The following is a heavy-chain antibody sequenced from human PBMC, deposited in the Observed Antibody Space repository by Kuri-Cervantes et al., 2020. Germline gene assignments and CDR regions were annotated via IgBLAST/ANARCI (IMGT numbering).Heavy chain of an antibody. CDR3: AREGVYYHSSTSRYSYYGVDV. Sequence: SETLSLTCTVSGGSVTSSDYYWGWIRQPPGKGLEWIGSMYYSGSTYYNPSLKSRVTISVDTSKDQFSLKLSSVTAADTAVYYCAREGVYYHSSTSRYSYYGVDVWGQGTTVTVSS. CDR1: GGSVTSSDYY. D-gene: IGHD3-22*01. V-gene: IGHV4-39*02. CDR2: MYYSGST. J-gene: IGHJ6*02.